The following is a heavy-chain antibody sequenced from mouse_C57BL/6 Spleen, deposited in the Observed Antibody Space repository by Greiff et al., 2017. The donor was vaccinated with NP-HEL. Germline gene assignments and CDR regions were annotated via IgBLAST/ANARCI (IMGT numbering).Heavy chain of an antibody. V-gene: IGHV1-52*01. CDR3: ARDRGGSSYYYAMDY. D-gene: IGHD1-1*01. J-gene: IGHJ4*01. Sequence: VQLQQPGAELVRPGSSVKLSCKASGYTFTSYWMHWVKQRPIQGLEWIGNIDPSDSDTHYNQKFKDKATLTVDKSSSTAYMHLSSLTSEDSAVYDRARDRGGSSYYYAMDYWGQGTSVTVSS. CDR1: GYTFTSYW. CDR2: IDPSDSDT.